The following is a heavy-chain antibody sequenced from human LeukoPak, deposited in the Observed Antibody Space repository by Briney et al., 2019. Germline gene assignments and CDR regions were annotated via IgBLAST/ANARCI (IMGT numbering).Heavy chain of an antibody. CDR1: GFSFSDYS. V-gene: IGHV3-21*01. CDR3: ASGTIVGARGADN. Sequence: GGSLRLSCAASGFSFSDYSMTWVRQTPGKALEWVSSISGNSFHIFYADSVKGRFTISRDNAYKSLYLQLNSLRAEDTAVYYCASGTIVGARGADNWGQGTLVTVSS. CDR2: ISGNSFHI. J-gene: IGHJ4*02. D-gene: IGHD1-26*01.